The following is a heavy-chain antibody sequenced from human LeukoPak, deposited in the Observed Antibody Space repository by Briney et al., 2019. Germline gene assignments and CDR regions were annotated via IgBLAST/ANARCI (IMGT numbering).Heavy chain of an antibody. CDR1: GFTFEEYG. V-gene: IGHV3-20*04. Sequence: GGSLSLSCAASGFTFEEYGMGWVRQAPGEGLGLVSGINWYGGSTVYADSVEGRFTISRHNAKNSLYLQMNSLRAEDTALYYCARGGLGVVTHYFDYWGQGTLVTVSS. CDR3: ARGGLGVVTHYFDY. CDR2: INWYGGST. D-gene: IGHD3-3*01. J-gene: IGHJ4*02.